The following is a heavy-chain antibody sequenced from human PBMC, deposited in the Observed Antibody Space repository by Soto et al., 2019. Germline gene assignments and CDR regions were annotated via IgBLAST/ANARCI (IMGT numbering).Heavy chain of an antibody. D-gene: IGHD3-16*01. CDR1: GFTFNSYS. CDR2: ISSFSNYM. Sequence: GGSLRLSCAVSGFTFNSYSMNWVRQAPGKGLEWVSSISSFSNYMYYTDSAKGRFTISRDNSKNSLYLQMNSLRAEDTAVYYCASFTLWCCDYYYVQDVWGQGTTVTVSS. V-gene: IGHV3-21*01. CDR3: ASFTLWCCDYYYVQDV. J-gene: IGHJ6*02.